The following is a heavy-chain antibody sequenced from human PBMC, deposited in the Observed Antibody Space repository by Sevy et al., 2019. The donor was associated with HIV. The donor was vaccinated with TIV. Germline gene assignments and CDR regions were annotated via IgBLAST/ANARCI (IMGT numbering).Heavy chain of an antibody. Sequence: GGSLRLSCAASGFTFSSYAMHWVRQAPGKGLEWVAVISYDGSNKYYEDSVKGRFTISRDNSKNTLYLQMNSLRAEDTAVYYCARDQETVTIEYFQHWGQGTLVTLSS. CDR2: ISYDGSNK. D-gene: IGHD4-17*01. CDR3: ARDQETVTIEYFQH. CDR1: GFTFSSYA. J-gene: IGHJ1*01. V-gene: IGHV3-30-3*01.